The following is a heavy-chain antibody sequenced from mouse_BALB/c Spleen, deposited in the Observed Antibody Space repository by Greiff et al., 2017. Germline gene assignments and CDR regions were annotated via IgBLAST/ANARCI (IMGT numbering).Heavy chain of an antibody. CDR3: ARWDIYNGNYSYAMDY. Sequence: VQLQQSGAELVRPGALVKLSCKASGFNIKDYYMHWVKQRPEQGLEWIGWIDPENGNTIYDPKFQGKASITADTSSNTAYLQLSSLTSEDTAVYDCARWDIYNGNYSYAMDYWGQGTSVTVSS. CDR2: IDPENGNT. V-gene: IGHV14-1*02. J-gene: IGHJ4*01. CDR1: GFNIKDYY. D-gene: IGHD2-1*01.